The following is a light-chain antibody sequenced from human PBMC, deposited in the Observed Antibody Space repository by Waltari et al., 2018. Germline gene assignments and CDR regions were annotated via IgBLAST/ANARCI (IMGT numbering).Light chain of an antibody. Sequence: AMTQTPLSLSVTSGQPASICCKSSQSLLHGHGQTYLSWYLLYTGEPPQLLISDDSNRVYGVPERFSGSGAGTDFTLKISRVEAEDGGVYYCRQSKQLPPWTFGQGTKVEIK. CDR3: RQSKQLPPWT. J-gene: IGKJ1*01. V-gene: IGKV2D-29*01. CDR2: DDS. CDR1: QSLLHGHGQTY.